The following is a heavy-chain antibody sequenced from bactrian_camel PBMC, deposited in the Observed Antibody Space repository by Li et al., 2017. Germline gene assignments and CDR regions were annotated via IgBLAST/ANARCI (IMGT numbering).Heavy chain of an antibody. CDR2: ITPGRGRR. V-gene: IGHV3S28*01. J-gene: IGHJ7*01. D-gene: IGHD3*01. Sequence: MGWVRQAPGKDREGVAAITPGRGRRYYGDSVKGRFIISRDNAKSTMYLQMDNLKPNDGGTYYRAVAIRGMYGGTWFCHNRDGIDYWGEGTLVTV.